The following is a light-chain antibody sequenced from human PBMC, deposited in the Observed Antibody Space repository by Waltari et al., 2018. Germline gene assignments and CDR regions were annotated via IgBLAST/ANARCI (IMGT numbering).Light chain of an antibody. J-gene: IGKJ1*01. CDR1: QSVSSN. CDR2: GAS. V-gene: IGKV3-15*01. CDR3: QQYNNWPLT. Sequence: EIVLTQSPATLSLSPGERATLSCRASQSVSSNLAWYQQKPGQAPRLLIYGASTRATGIPARFSGSVSGTEFTLTISSLQSEDFAVYYCQQYNNWPLTFGQGTKVEIK.